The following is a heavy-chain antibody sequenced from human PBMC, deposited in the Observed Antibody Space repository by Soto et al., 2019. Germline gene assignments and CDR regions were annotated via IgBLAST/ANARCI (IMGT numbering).Heavy chain of an antibody. D-gene: IGHD3-22*01. V-gene: IGHV4-4*02. CDR1: CNSIISSNW. Sequence: SETLSRTFAVSCNSIISSNWWSWVRHPPLKVLEWIAEIYHGGRTNYNPSLKSRVTISVDKSKNQFSLKLITVTAADTAVYYCARDVGHFYDNSPSGQFDFWGQGSLVPVSS. CDR3: ARDVGHFYDNSPSGQFDF. J-gene: IGHJ4*02. CDR2: IYHGGRT.